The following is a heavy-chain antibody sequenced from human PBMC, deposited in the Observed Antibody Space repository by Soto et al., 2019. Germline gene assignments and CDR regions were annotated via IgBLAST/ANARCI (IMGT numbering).Heavy chain of an antibody. Sequence: PGGSLRLSCAASGFTFSSYSMNWVRQAPGKGLEWVSSISSSSSYIYYADSVKGRFTISRDNAKDSLYLQMNSLRAEDTAVYYCARDWPLYCSSTSCYAIDYWGQGTQVTVSS. V-gene: IGHV3-21*01. D-gene: IGHD2-2*01. CDR3: ARDWPLYCSSTSCYAIDY. CDR1: GFTFSSYS. CDR2: ISSSSSYI. J-gene: IGHJ4*02.